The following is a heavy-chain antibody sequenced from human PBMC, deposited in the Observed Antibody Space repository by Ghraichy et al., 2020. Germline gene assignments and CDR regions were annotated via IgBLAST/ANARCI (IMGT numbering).Heavy chain of an antibody. CDR2: IKQDGSEK. CDR1: GFTFSRYW. CDR3: ARDLTTYYDSSGLAAVPGDY. V-gene: IGHV3-7*03. D-gene: IGHD3-22*01. J-gene: IGHJ4*02. Sequence: GGSLRLSCAASGFTFSRYWMSWVRQAPGKGLEWVANIKQDGSEKYYVDSVKGRFTISRDNDKNSVYVQMNSLRAEDTAVYYCARDLTTYYDSSGLAAVPGDYWCQGTLVTVSA.